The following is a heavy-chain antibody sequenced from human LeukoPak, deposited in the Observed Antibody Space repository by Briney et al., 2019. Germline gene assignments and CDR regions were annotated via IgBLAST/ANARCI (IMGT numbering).Heavy chain of an antibody. CDR1: GFTFSTYE. D-gene: IGHD1-1*01. CDR2: ISTSGSTI. V-gene: IGHV3-48*03. Sequence: RGSLRLSCAASGFTFSTYEMNWVRQAPGKGLEWVSYISTSGSTIYYADSVKGRFTISRDNAKNSLYLQMNSLRAEDTAVYYCARHVVTRRPPVATKRTWFDPWGQGTLVTVSS. CDR3: ARHVVTRRPPVATKRTWFDP. J-gene: IGHJ5*02.